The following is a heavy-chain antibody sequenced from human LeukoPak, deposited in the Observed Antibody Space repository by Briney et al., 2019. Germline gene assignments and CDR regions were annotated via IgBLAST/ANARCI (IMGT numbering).Heavy chain of an antibody. CDR3: ARKNRHVTIFGVVIGGHFDY. J-gene: IGHJ4*02. V-gene: IGHV3-7*01. CDR1: RFTFSNYW. CDR2: INQDGSKK. D-gene: IGHD3-3*01. Sequence: PGGSLRLSCVASRFTFSNYWMSWVRQAPGKGLEWVANINQDGSKKRYADSMKGRFTISRDNAKESLYLQLNSLRAEDTAVYYCARKNRHVTIFGVVIGGHFDYWGQGTLVTVSS.